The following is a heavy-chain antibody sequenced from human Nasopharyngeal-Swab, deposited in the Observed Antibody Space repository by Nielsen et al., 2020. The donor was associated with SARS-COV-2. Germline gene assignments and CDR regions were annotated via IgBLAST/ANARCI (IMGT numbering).Heavy chain of an antibody. V-gene: IGHV6-1*01. CDR1: GDSVSNNGAT. CDR3: ARGGVYYYGMDV. Sequence: LRLSCVISGDSVSNNGATWNRIRQSPSRGLEWLGRTYYRSKWKSDYAVSVTSRLTINPDTSKNQFSLQLSSVTPEDTAIYYCARGGVYYYGMDVWGQGTTVTVSS. J-gene: IGHJ6*02. D-gene: IGHD6-25*01. CDR2: TYYRSKWKS.